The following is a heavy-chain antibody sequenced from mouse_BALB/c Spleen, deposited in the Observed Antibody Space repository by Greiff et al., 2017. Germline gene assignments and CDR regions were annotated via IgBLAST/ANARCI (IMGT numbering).Heavy chain of an antibody. V-gene: IGHV1-80*01. Sequence: QVQLQQSGAELVRPGSSVKISCKASGYAFSSYWMNWVKQRPGQGLEWIGQIYPGDGDTNYNGKFKGKATLTADKSSSTAYMQLSSLTSEDSAVYFCARGYDGYYFDYWGQGTTLTVSS. CDR3: ARGYDGYYFDY. CDR1: GYAFSSYW. J-gene: IGHJ2*01. CDR2: IYPGDGDT. D-gene: IGHD2-3*01.